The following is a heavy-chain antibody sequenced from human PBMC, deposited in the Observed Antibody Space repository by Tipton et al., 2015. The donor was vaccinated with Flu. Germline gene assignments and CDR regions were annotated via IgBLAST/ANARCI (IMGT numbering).Heavy chain of an antibody. V-gene: IGHV3-48*03. CDR3: ARDLRGPFDY. J-gene: IGHJ4*02. D-gene: IGHD3-10*01. CDR1: GFTFSSYE. Sequence: SLRLSCAASGFTFSSYEMNWVRQAPGKGLEWISYISGGGGTMYYADSVKGRFTISRDNAKRSLYLQMNNLRAADTAVYYCARDLRGPFDYWGQGTLAIVSS. CDR2: ISGGGGTM.